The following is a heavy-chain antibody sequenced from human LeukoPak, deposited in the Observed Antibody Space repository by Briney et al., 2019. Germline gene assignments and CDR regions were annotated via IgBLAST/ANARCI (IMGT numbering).Heavy chain of an antibody. CDR1: GGSISSGGYY. V-gene: IGHV4-30-2*01. Sequence: SQTLSLTCTVSGGSISSGGYYWSWIRQPPGKGLEWIGYIYHSGSTYYNPSLKSRVTISVDRSKNQFSLKLSSVTAADTAVYYCARVGRPQILYGSGSYFDYWGQGTLVTVSS. J-gene: IGHJ4*02. CDR2: IYHSGST. D-gene: IGHD3-10*01. CDR3: ARVGRPQILYGSGSYFDY.